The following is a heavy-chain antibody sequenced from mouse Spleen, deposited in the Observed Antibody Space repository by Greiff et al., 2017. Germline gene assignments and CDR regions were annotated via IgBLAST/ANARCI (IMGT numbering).Heavy chain of an antibody. CDR2: ISSGGSYT. V-gene: IGHV5-9-4*01. J-gene: IGHJ3*01. D-gene: IGHD4-1*01. CDR3: ARGGTGRRFAY. Sequence: EVQLVESGGGLVKPGGSLKLSCAASGFTFSSYAMSWVRQSPEKRLEWVAEISSGGSYTYYPDTVTGRFTISRDNAKNTLYLEMSSLRSEDTAMYYCARGGTGRRFAYWGQGTLVTVSA. CDR1: GFTFSSYA.